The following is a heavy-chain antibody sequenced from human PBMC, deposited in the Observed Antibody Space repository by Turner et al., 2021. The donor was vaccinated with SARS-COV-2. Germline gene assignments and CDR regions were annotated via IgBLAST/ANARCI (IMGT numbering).Heavy chain of an antibody. D-gene: IGHD1-26*01. V-gene: IGHV3-30*18. CDR3: AKDRSFRGGTYLFDY. Sequence: QVHLVESGGGVVQPGRSLRLSCAASGFTFSGYGMHWVRQAPGKGLEWVSIISYDGNNQDYADSVKGRITISRDNSKNTLYLQMNSLRAEDTAVYYCAKDRSFRGGTYLFDYWGQGTLVTVSS. CDR1: GFTFSGYG. CDR2: ISYDGNNQ. J-gene: IGHJ4*02.